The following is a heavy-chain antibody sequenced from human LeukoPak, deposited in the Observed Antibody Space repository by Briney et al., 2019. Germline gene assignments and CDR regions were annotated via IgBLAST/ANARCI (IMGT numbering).Heavy chain of an antibody. CDR1: GGSISSSNW. CDR3: ARNQMTTVTGFYYYGMDV. Sequence: PSGTLSLTCAVSGGSISSSNWWGWVRQPPGKGLEWIGEIFHSGSTNYNPSLQSRVTISVDESKHQFSLKLSSVTAADTAVYYCARNQMTTVTGFYYYGMDVWGKGTTVTVSS. D-gene: IGHD4-17*01. V-gene: IGHV4-4*02. CDR2: IFHSGST. J-gene: IGHJ6*04.